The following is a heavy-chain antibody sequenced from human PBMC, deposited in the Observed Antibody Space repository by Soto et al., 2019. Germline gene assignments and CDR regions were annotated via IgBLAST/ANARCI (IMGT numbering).Heavy chain of an antibody. CDR2: ISATGGGT. CDR3: AKDRRAGGNSAFYFDF. D-gene: IGHD3-16*01. V-gene: IGHV3-23*01. Sequence: FLRLSCAASGFKFSNYAMSWVRQAPGKGLEWVSLISATGGGTYYADSVKGRFTISRDNSHNTLYLQVHSLTAEDTAVYYCAKDRRAGGNSAFYFDFWGQGAQVTVSS. CDR1: GFKFSNYA. J-gene: IGHJ4*02.